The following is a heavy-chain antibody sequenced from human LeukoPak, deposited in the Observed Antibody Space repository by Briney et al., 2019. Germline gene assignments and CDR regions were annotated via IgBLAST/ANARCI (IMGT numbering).Heavy chain of an antibody. Sequence: PGRSLRLSCAASGFTFSSYGMHWIRQAPGKGLEWVAVIWYDGSNKYYADSVKGRFTISRDNSKNTLYLQMNSLRAEDTAVYYCARDQSQAMVAPLLIDYWGQGTLVTVSS. CDR2: IWYDGSNK. CDR1: GFTFSSYG. J-gene: IGHJ4*02. D-gene: IGHD2-15*01. V-gene: IGHV3-33*01. CDR3: ARDQSQAMVAPLLIDY.